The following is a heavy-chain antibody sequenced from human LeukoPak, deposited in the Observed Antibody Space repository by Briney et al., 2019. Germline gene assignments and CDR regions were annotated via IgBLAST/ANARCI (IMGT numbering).Heavy chain of an antibody. CDR2: ISGSGGST. J-gene: IGHJ4*02. Sequence: GGSLRLSCAVSGFIFSSYAMTWVRQAPGKGLEWVSAISGSGGSTYYADSVKGRFTISSDNSKNTLYLQMNSLRAEDTAVYYCAKGQQLVPNFLVDYWGQGTLVTVSS. V-gene: IGHV3-23*01. CDR3: AKGQQLVPNFLVDY. D-gene: IGHD6-6*01. CDR1: GFIFSSYA.